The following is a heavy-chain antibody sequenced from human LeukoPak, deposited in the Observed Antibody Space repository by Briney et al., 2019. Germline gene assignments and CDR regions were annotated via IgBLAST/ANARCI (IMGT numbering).Heavy chain of an antibody. CDR2: IYPGDSDT. Sequence: GEALEISLKGSGYSFTKYWIGWVRPGPGKGVGWMVIIYPGDSDTRSSQSFQGQVTISAAKSISNAYLQWSSLKASDTAMYYCARSPLVGATRDAFDIWGQGTMVTVSS. CDR3: ARSPLVGATRDAFDI. V-gene: IGHV5-51*01. D-gene: IGHD1-26*01. CDR1: GYSFTKYW. J-gene: IGHJ3*02.